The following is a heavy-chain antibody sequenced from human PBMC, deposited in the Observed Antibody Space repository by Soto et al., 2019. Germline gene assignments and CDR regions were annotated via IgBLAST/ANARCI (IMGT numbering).Heavy chain of an antibody. CDR2: IFWNDDN. D-gene: IGHD1-1*01. J-gene: IGHJ6*02. CDR1: AFSISTDGVG. V-gene: IGHV2-5*01. Sequence: QITLKESGPPLVKPTQTLTLTCTFSAFSISTDGVGVGWIRQPPGKALEWLALIFWNDDNHYNPSLKSRLTITKDTSKNQVVLTMTNMDPVDTATYYCARAVQLERLLYFYAMDVWGQGTTVTVSS. CDR3: ARAVQLERLLYFYAMDV.